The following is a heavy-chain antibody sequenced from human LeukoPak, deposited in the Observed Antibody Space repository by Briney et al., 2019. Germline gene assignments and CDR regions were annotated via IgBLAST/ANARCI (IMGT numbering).Heavy chain of an antibody. CDR3: ARGDYYGSGSYSEESGIY. CDR1: GGTFSSYA. D-gene: IGHD3-10*01. Sequence: GASVKVSCTASGGTFSSYAISWVQQAPGQGLEWMGRIIPILGIANYAQKFQGRVTITADKSTSTAYMELSSLRSEDTAVYYCARGDYYGSGSYSEESGIYWGQGTLVTVSS. CDR2: IIPILGIA. V-gene: IGHV1-69*04. J-gene: IGHJ4*02.